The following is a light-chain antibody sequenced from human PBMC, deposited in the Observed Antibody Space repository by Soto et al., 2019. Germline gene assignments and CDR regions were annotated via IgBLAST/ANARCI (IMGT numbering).Light chain of an antibody. Sequence: EIVFTQSPATLSLSPGERATLSCRASQSVSNYLAWYQQKPGQAPRLLIYDASNRATGIPARFSGSGSGTEFTLTISSLQSEDFAVYFCQQYNNWPPITFGQGTLLEIK. CDR1: QSVSNY. CDR2: DAS. V-gene: IGKV3-15*01. CDR3: QQYNNWPPIT. J-gene: IGKJ5*01.